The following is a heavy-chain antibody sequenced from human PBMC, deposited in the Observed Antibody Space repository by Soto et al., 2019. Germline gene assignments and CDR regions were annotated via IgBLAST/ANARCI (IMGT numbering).Heavy chain of an antibody. Sequence: GESLKISCKRSGYSVTSSWIGWVRQMHGKGLEWMGIIYPGDSDTKYSPSFQGQVTISADKSISTAYLQWSSLKASDTALYYCARPGMIYDAFDFWGQGTMVT. V-gene: IGHV5-51*01. J-gene: IGHJ3*01. CDR1: GYSVTSSW. D-gene: IGHD2-8*01. CDR2: IYPGDSDT. CDR3: ARPGMIYDAFDF.